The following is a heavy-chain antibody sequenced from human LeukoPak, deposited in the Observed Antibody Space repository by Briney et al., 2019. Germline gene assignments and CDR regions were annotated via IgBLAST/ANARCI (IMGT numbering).Heavy chain of an antibody. J-gene: IGHJ3*02. CDR2: ISSSGSTI. CDR1: EFTFSDYY. CDR3: ATDGYYYDSSGSDAFDI. V-gene: IGHV3-11*01. D-gene: IGHD3-22*01. Sequence: GGSLRLSCAASEFTFSDYYMSWIRQAPGKGLEWVSYISSSGSTIYYADPVKGRFTISRDNAKNSLYLQMNSLRAEDTAVYYCATDGYYYDSSGSDAFDIWGQGTMVTVSS.